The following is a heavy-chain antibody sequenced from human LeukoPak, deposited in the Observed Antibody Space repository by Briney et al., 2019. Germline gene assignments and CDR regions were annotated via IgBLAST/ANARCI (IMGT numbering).Heavy chain of an antibody. Sequence: GASVKVSCKASGYTFAAYFIHWVRQAPGQALEWMGRINPNGGDTNYAQKFQGRVTMTGDTSSSTAYMELSSLRSDDTAMYYCARVGFTTSWSNFDYWGQGTLVTVSS. CDR2: INPNGGDT. CDR1: GYTFAAYF. J-gene: IGHJ4*02. V-gene: IGHV1-2*06. CDR3: ARVGFTTSWSNFDY. D-gene: IGHD2-2*01.